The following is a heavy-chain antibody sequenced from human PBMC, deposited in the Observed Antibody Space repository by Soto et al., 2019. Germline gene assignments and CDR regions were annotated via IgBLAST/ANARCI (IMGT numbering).Heavy chain of an antibody. V-gene: IGHV1-18*01. D-gene: IGHD6-13*01. Sequence: ASVKVSCKASGYSFSSHGIGWVRQAPGQRLEWVGWISGYNGHTNYIQRLQGRVAMTTDTTTSTAYMELRGLRSDDTGVYYCARDARGLAASSPRSYFHGLDVWGQGTTVTVSS. J-gene: IGHJ6*02. CDR2: ISGYNGHT. CDR3: ARDARGLAASSPRSYFHGLDV. CDR1: GYSFSSHG.